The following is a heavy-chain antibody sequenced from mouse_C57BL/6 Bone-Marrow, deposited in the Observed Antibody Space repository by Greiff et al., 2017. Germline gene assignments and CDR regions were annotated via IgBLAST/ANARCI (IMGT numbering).Heavy chain of an antibody. Sequence: QVQLQQPDAELVKPGASVKISCKVSGYTFTDYTIHWMTQRPEQGLEWIGYIYPRDGSTNYTEKFKGQATLTADKSSSTASMQLNSLTAEDSAVYFCAGPAWFAYWGQGTLVTVSA. J-gene: IGHJ3*01. V-gene: IGHV1-78*01. CDR3: AGPAWFAY. CDR1: GYTFTDYT. CDR2: IYPRDGST.